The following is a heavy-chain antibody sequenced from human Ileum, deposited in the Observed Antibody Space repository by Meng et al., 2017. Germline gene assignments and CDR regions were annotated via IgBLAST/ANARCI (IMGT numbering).Heavy chain of an antibody. J-gene: IGHJ4*02. V-gene: IGHV1-3*01. Sequence: QVQCVGLGVGVKKPGASVKVSCKASGFTFVSYAIYWVRQAPGQGLEWMGWITAGNGNTKYSQKFQGRVTITKDTSASAVYMELSHLKFEDTAVYYCARDMPYSSGSFDYWGQGTLVTVSS. CDR1: GFTFVSYA. CDR3: ARDMPYSSGSFDY. D-gene: IGHD3-10*01. CDR2: ITAGNGNT.